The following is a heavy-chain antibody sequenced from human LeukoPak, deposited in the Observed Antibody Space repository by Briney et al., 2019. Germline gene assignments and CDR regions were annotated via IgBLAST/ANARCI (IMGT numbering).Heavy chain of an antibody. V-gene: IGHV3-7*01. J-gene: IGHJ3*02. CDR2: IKQDGSEK. CDR3: ARVGSSGRARAFDI. Sequence: GGSLRLSCAASGFTFSSYWMSWVRQAPGKGLEWVANIKQDGSEKYYVDSVKGRFTISRDNAKNSLYLQMNSLRAEDTAVYYCARVGSSGRARAFDIWGQGTMATVSS. D-gene: IGHD6-19*01. CDR1: GFTFSSYW.